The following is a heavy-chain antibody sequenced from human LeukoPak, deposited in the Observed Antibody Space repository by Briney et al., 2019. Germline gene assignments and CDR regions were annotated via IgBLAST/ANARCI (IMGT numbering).Heavy chain of an antibody. D-gene: IGHD3-10*01. CDR1: GFTFSSYA. Sequence: GGSLRLSCAASGFTFSSYAMSWVRQAPGKGLEWVSAISGSGGSTYYADSVKGRFTISRDNSKNTPYLQMNSLRAEDTAVYYCAKDQDAKFMVRGVFDYWGQGTLVTVSS. CDR3: AKDQDAKFMVRGVFDY. J-gene: IGHJ4*02. V-gene: IGHV3-23*01. CDR2: ISGSGGST.